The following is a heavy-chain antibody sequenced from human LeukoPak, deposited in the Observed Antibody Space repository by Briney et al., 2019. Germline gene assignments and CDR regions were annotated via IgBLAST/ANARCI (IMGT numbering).Heavy chain of an antibody. V-gene: IGHV5-51*01. J-gene: IGHJ3*02. D-gene: IGHD6-13*01. CDR1: GYSFTSYW. Sequence: GESLKISCNGSGYSFTSYWIGWVRQMPGKGLEWMGIIYPGDSATRYSPSFQGQVTISADKSISTAYLQWSSLKASDTAMYYCARSDSSWRYAFDIWGQGTMVTVSS. CDR2: IYPGDSAT. CDR3: ARSDSSWRYAFDI.